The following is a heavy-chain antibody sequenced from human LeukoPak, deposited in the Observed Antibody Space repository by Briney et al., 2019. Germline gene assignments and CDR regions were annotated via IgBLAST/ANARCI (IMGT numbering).Heavy chain of an antibody. Sequence: GRSLRLSCGASGFTFSSYAMHWVRQAPGKGLEWVAVVSYDGSTKYYADSVKGRFTTSRDNSKNTVYLQMNSLRAEDTAVYYCAKRGRTWDLESWGQGTLLTVSS. D-gene: IGHD3-16*01. V-gene: IGHV3-33*06. CDR1: GFTFSSYA. CDR2: VSYDGSTK. CDR3: AKRGRTWDLES. J-gene: IGHJ4*02.